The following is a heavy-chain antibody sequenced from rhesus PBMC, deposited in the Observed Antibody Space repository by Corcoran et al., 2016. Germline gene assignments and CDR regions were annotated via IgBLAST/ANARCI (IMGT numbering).Heavy chain of an antibody. J-gene: IGHJ5-2*02. V-gene: IGHV4-165*01. D-gene: IGHD3-34*01. CDR1: GCSFSGYY. CDR2: IRGSSGST. Sequence: QVQLQESGPGLVKPSETLSLTCAVSGCSFSGYYWGWIRQPPGKGLEWIGDIRGSSGSTDDNPSLKRRVTSSTDTSKNQCALKLSSVTAADTAVYYCARAGVIIKRVVGSLDVWGRGVLVTVSS. CDR3: ARAGVIIKRVVGSLDV.